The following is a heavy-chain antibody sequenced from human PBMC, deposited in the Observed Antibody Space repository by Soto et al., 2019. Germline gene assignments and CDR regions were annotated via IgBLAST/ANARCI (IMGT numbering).Heavy chain of an antibody. D-gene: IGHD2-8*02. CDR1: GGSISTYY. Sequence: SETLSLTCSISGGSISTYYSSRIRQPPGKGLEWIGYVFFSGSTNYNPSLQSRVTMSVDTSKNQFSLKLSSVTAADTATYYCARENCTGDGFDYWGQGTLVTVSS. CDR2: VFFSGST. CDR3: ARENCTGDGFDY. V-gene: IGHV4-59*01. J-gene: IGHJ4*02.